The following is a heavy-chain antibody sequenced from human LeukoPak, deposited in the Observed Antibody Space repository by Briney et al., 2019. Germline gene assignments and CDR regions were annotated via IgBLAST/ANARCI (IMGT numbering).Heavy chain of an antibody. Sequence: SQTLSLTCAVSGGSISSGGYSWSWIRQPPGKGLEWIGYIYHSGSTYYNPSLKSRVTISVDRSKNQFSLKLSSVTAADTAVYYCAREGRGTQQSGYFDYWGQGTLVTVSS. D-gene: IGHD3-16*01. CDR1: GGSISSGGYS. J-gene: IGHJ4*02. CDR2: IYHSGST. V-gene: IGHV4-30-2*01. CDR3: AREGRGTQQSGYFDY.